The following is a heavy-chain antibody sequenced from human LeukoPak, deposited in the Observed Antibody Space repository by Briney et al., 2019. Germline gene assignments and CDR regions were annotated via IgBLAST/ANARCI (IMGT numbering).Heavy chain of an antibody. Sequence: ASVKVSCKASGYTLNNYGISWVRRAPGQGLEWMGWLSPYGNSDYAQRLQGRVTVTTDTSTSAAYMELRSLRSDDTAVYYCARWFYYGSTTYYNFDYWGQGTLVTVSS. J-gene: IGHJ4*02. CDR2: LSPYGNS. CDR3: ARWFYYGSTTYYNFDY. D-gene: IGHD3-10*01. V-gene: IGHV1-18*01. CDR1: GYTLNNYG.